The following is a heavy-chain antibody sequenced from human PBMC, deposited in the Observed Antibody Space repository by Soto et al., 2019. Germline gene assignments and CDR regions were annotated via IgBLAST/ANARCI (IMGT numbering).Heavy chain of an antibody. D-gene: IGHD5-18*01. CDR3: ARMESFGSLNWFDT. V-gene: IGHV1-8*02. CDR2: MNPGSGDT. CDR1: GYTFTNNG. Sequence: ASVKVSCKASGYTFTNNGVSWVRQATGQGLEWMGWMNPGSGDTGYAQKFQGRVTMTRDISIATAYMELNSLTSEDTAIYYCARMESFGSLNWFDTWGQGTLVTVSS. J-gene: IGHJ5*02.